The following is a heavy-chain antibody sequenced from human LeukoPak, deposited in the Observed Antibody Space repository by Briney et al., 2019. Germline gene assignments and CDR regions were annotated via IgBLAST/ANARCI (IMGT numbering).Heavy chain of an antibody. CDR2: IWYDGSNK. J-gene: IGHJ6*04. D-gene: IGHD4/OR15-4a*01. CDR3: ARDWDYYGASYGMDV. Sequence: GRSLRLSCAASGFTFSSYGMHWVRQAPGKGLEWVAVIWYDGSNKYYADSVKGRFTISRDNSKNTLYLQMNSLRVEDTAVYYCARDWDYYGASYGMDVWGKGTTVTVSS. CDR1: GFTFSSYG. V-gene: IGHV3-33*01.